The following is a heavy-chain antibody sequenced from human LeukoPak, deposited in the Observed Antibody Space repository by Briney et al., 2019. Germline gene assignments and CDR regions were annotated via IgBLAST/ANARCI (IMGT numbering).Heavy chain of an antibody. CDR2: ISYSGTS. Sequence: SETLSLTCIVSGGSISSHYWSWLRQPPGKGLEWIGYISYSGTSHYNPSLDSRVTISVDTSKNQFSLKLRSVTAADTAVYYCARHGVYYASGSPSFDYWGQGTLVTVSS. J-gene: IGHJ4*02. CDR1: GGSISSHY. CDR3: ARHGVYYASGSPSFDY. V-gene: IGHV4-59*08. D-gene: IGHD3-10*01.